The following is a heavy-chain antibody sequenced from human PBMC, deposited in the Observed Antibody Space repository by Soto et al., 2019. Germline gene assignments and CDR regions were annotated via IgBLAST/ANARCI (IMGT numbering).Heavy chain of an antibody. CDR1: GFTFSNAW. CDR3: ATGQYFDF. V-gene: IGHV3-15*01. Sequence: GGSLRLSCVGSGFTFSNAWMSWVRQAPGKGLEWVGRIKSIYNGGTIEYAAPVKGRFIITRDDSRATVFLQMNSLKTEDTAVYHCATGQYFDFWGQGTQVTVSS. J-gene: IGHJ4*02. CDR2: IKSIYNGGTI.